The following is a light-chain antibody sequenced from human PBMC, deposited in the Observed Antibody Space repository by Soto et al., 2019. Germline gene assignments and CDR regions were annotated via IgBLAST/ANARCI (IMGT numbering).Light chain of an antibody. J-gene: IGLJ2*01. V-gene: IGLV3-21*02. CDR3: QVSDSSSDHVV. Sequence: SYELTQPPSVSVAPGQTARITCGGNNIGSQSVHWYQQKPGQAPVLVVYDHSDRPSGIPERFSGSSSGNTATLTISRVEAGDEADYYCQVSDSSSDHVVFGGGTKVTVL. CDR1: NIGSQS. CDR2: DHS.